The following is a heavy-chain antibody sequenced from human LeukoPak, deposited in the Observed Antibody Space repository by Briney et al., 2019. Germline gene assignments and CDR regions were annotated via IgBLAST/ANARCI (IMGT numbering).Heavy chain of an antibody. CDR3: ARATYEVLLWFGELLPVDY. V-gene: IGHV1-2*03. CDR2: INPNSGDT. J-gene: IGHJ4*02. Sequence: LGASVKVSCKASGYTFTGYYIHWVRQAPGQGLEWMGWINPNSGDTNYAQKFQGRVTMTRDTSISTSYMELRRLRSDDTAVYYCARATYEVLLWFGELLPVDYWGQGTLVTVSS. D-gene: IGHD3-10*01. CDR1: GYTFTGYY.